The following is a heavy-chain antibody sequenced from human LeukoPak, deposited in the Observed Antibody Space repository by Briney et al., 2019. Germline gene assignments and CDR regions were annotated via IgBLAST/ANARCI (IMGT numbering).Heavy chain of an antibody. CDR3: ATSRTFDY. Sequence: HPGGSLRLSCAASGFTFSSYSMNWVRQAPGKGLEWVANIKQDGSEKYYVDSVKGRFTISRDNAKNSLYLQMNSLRAEDTAVYYCATSRTFDYWGQGTLVTVSS. CDR1: GFTFSSYS. V-gene: IGHV3-7*01. D-gene: IGHD6-13*01. J-gene: IGHJ4*02. CDR2: IKQDGSEK.